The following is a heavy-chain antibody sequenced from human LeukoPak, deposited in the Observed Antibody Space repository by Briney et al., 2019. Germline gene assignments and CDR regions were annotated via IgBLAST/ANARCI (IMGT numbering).Heavy chain of an antibody. Sequence: SETLSLTCTVSGGSISSYYWSWIRQPAGKGLEWIGRIYTSGSTNYNPSLKSRVTILVDTSKNQFSLKLSSVTAADTAVYFCARDWGVTARPGYMDVWGKGTTVTVSS. CDR2: IYTSGST. CDR3: ARDWGVTARPGYMDV. CDR1: GGSISSYY. D-gene: IGHD6-6*01. V-gene: IGHV4-4*07. J-gene: IGHJ6*03.